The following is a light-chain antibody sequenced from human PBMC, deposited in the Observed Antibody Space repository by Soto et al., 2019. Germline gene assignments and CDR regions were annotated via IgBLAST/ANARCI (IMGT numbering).Light chain of an antibody. Sequence: EIVLTQSPATLSLSPGERATLSCRASQSVSSYLAWYQQKPGQAPRLLIYDASNSATGIPARFSGSGSGTDFTLTISSLGPEDFAVYYCPHRSDWPPTCGPGTKVDIK. V-gene: IGKV3-11*01. J-gene: IGKJ3*01. CDR3: PHRSDWPPT. CDR1: QSVSSY. CDR2: DAS.